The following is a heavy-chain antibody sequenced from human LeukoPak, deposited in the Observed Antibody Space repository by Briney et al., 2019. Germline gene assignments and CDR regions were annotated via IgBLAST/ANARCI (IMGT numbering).Heavy chain of an antibody. J-gene: IGHJ5*02. CDR2: ISNYFGVT. V-gene: IGHV1-18*04. CDR1: GFRFSNFG. CDR3: ARDSDYSGNGNGDWFDP. Sequence: ASVKVSCKASGFRFSNFGVSWVRQAPGQGLEWMGWISNYFGVTHYAEKFEDRVTMTVDTSTTTVYMELRSLKYDDTAIYYCARDSDYSGNGNGDWFDPWGQGTVVIVSS. D-gene: IGHD4-11*01.